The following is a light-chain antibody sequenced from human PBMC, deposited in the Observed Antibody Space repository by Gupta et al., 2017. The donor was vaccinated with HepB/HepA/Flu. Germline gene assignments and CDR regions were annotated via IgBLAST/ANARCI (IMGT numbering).Light chain of an antibody. V-gene: IGKV1-39*01. CDR3: QQSDSIPWT. CDR1: QSISNY. J-gene: IGKJ1*01. CDR2: GAS. Sequence: DMQMTQSPPSLSASVGDRVTITCRSSQSISNYLHWYQQELGKAPKLLISGASRLQSGVPSRFSGSGSETXFSLTIXRLQPEDFATYYCQQSDSIPWTFGXGTKVEI.